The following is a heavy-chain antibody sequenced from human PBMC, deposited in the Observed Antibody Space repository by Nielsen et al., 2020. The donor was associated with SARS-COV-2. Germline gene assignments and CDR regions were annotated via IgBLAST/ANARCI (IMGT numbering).Heavy chain of an antibody. Sequence: GGSLRLSCAASGFTFSSYDMHWVRQATGKGLEWVSVIYSGGSTYYADSVKGRFTISRDNSKNTLYLQMNSLRAEDTAVYYCARDLDWFGMDVWGQGTTVTVSS. CDR1: GFTFSSYD. V-gene: IGHV3-53*01. J-gene: IGHJ6*02. CDR2: IYSGGST. D-gene: IGHD3-9*01. CDR3: ARDLDWFGMDV.